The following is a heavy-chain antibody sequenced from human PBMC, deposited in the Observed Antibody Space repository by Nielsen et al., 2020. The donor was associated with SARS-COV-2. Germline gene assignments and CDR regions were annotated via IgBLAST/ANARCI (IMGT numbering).Heavy chain of an antibody. D-gene: IGHD4-23*01. CDR1: GGSISSGGYY. J-gene: IGHJ4*02. V-gene: IGHV4-31*03. Sequence: SETLSFTCTVSGGSISSGGYYWSWIRQHPGKGLEWIGYIYYSGSTYYNPSLKSRVTISVDTSKNQFSLKLSSVTAADTAVYYCAREADGGNSDYWGQGTLVTVSS. CDR3: AREADGGNSDY. CDR2: IYYSGST.